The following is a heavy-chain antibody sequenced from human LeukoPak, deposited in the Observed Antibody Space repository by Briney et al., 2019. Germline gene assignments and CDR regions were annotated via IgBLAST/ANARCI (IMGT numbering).Heavy chain of an antibody. CDR1: GGSISSYY. V-gene: IGHV4-4*07. CDR2: IYTSGST. D-gene: IGHD3-10*01. Sequence: SETLSLTCTVSGGSISSYYWSWIRQPAGKGLEWIGRIYTSGSTNYNPSLKSRVTMSVDTSKNQFSLKLSSVTAADTAVYYCARNFMVRGVIITPGAFDIWGQGTMATVSS. J-gene: IGHJ3*02. CDR3: ARNFMVRGVIITPGAFDI.